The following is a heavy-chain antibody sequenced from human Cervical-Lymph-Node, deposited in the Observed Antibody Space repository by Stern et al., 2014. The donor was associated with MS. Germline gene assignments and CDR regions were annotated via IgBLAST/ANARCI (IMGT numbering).Heavy chain of an antibody. CDR2: ISSSGITI. CDR3: ARDRSRWEPRQGMDV. D-gene: IGHD1-26*01. V-gene: IGHV3-11*01. J-gene: IGHJ6*02. Sequence: VQLVESGGGLVKPGGSLRISCAASGFTFYDYYMRWIRQAPGKGLEWVLDISSSGITISYADSVKGRFTISRDNAKNSLYLQMDSLRAEDTAVYYCARDRSRWEPRQGMDVWGQGTTVTVSS. CDR1: GFTFYDYY.